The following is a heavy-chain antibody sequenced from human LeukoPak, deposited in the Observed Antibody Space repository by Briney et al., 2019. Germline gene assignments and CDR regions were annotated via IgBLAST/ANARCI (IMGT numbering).Heavy chain of an antibody. Sequence: GRCLRLSCAASGFTFSNYDMHWVRRAPGKGLEWVALISYDGSNKYYTDSVKGRFTVSRDISKHTLYLQMNSLRPEDTAFYYCARDGRGRGVLDSWGQGTLVSVSS. CDR1: GFTFSNYD. D-gene: IGHD3-10*01. CDR3: ARDGRGRGVLDS. CDR2: ISYDGSNK. V-gene: IGHV3-30-3*01. J-gene: IGHJ4*02.